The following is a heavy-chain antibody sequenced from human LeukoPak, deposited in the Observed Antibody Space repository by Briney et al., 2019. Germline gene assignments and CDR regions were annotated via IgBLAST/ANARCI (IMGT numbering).Heavy chain of an antibody. V-gene: IGHV3-23*01. D-gene: IGHD3-16*01. Sequence: GGSLRLSCAASGFTFSSYGMSWARQAPGKGLEWVSSISGSGGNTYYADSVKGRFTISRDNSKNTLFLHMSSPRAEDTAVYYCAKALGGYHFDYWGQGTLVTVSS. CDR2: ISGSGGNT. CDR1: GFTFSSYG. CDR3: AKALGGYHFDY. J-gene: IGHJ4*02.